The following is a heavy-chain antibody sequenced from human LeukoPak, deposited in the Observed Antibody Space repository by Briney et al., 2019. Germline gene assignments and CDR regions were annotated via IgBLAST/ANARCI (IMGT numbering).Heavy chain of an antibody. Sequence: PSETLSLTCAVSGSSISSSSYYWGWVRQPPGKGLEWIGSISYSGSTYYNPSRKSRVTISVDTSKNQFSLKLSSVTAADTAVYYCARGGYATRQGFDYWGQGTLVAVSS. D-gene: IGHD5-12*01. CDR2: ISYSGST. J-gene: IGHJ4*02. V-gene: IGHV4-39*07. CDR1: GSSISSSSYY. CDR3: ARGGYATRQGFDY.